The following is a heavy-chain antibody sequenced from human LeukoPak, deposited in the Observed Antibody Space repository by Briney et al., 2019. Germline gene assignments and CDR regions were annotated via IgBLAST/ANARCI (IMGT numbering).Heavy chain of an antibody. Sequence: GGSLRLSCAASGFTFSYYGMHWVRQAPGKGLEWVAALRSDGGETFYAESVKGRLTVSRDQSKNTLYLQIDSLRVDDTALYYCARDSCNRPSCFDYWGQGTLVTVSS. CDR1: GFTFSYYG. CDR3: ARDSCNRPSCFDY. V-gene: IGHV3-33*01. J-gene: IGHJ4*02. D-gene: IGHD2-2*01. CDR2: LRSDGGET.